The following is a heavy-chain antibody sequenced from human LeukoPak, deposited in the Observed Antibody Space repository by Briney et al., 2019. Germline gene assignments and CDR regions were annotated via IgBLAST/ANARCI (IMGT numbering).Heavy chain of an antibody. CDR2: ISYDGSNK. V-gene: IGHV3-30*18. CDR1: GFTFSSYG. CDR3: ANGEEAEYFQH. J-gene: IGHJ1*01. Sequence: PGRSLRLSCAASGFTFSSYGMHWVRQAPGKGLEWVAVISYDGSNKYYADSVKGRFTISRDNSKNTLYLQMNSLRAEDTAVYYCANGEEAEYFQHWGQGTLVTVSS.